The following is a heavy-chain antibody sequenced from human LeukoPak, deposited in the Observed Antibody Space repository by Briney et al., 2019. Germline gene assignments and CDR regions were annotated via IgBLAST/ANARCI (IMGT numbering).Heavy chain of an antibody. Sequence: ASVKVSCKASGYTFTSYYMHWVRQAPGQGLEWMGIINPSGGSTSYAQKFQGRVTMTRDTSTSTVYMELSSLRSEDTAVYYCFVLLWFGDYYYGMDVWGQGTTVTVSS. CDR1: GYTFTSYY. V-gene: IGHV1-46*01. D-gene: IGHD3-10*01. CDR3: FVLLWFGDYYYGMDV. CDR2: INPSGGST. J-gene: IGHJ6*02.